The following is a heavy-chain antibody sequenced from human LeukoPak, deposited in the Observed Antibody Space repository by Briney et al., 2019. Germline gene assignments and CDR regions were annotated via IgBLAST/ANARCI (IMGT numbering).Heavy chain of an antibody. V-gene: IGHV3-72*01. J-gene: IGHJ6*03. D-gene: IGHD3-3*01. CDR1: GFSSSNNY. Sequence: RPAVSLRLSCAPSGFSSSNNYINCVPQTPGKGLEWVGRTRNKAESYKTEYAASVKGRFTISRDDSKKSLFLHMNSLKTEDTAVYYCARESSIFQVVARSYMDVWGKGTTVTVSS. CDR2: TRNKAESYKT. CDR3: ARESSIFQVVARSYMDV.